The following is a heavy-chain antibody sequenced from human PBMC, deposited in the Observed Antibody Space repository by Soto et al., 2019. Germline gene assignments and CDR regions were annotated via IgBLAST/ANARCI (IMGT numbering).Heavy chain of an antibody. V-gene: IGHV2-5*02. Sequence: ITLEASGPTLVKPTETLTLTCTFSGFSLTNEVGVGWVRQTPGKALECLALVYWDDDKHYNPSLKTRLTITKDDSKGQVVLTMTKMDPADSATYYCATLTADFWGPGTLVTVS. CDR1: GFSLTNEVG. CDR2: VYWDDDK. J-gene: IGHJ4*02. CDR3: ATLTADF.